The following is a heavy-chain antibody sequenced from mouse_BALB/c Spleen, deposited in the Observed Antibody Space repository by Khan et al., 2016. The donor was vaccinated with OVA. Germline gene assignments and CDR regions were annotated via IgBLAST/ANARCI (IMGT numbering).Heavy chain of an antibody. V-gene: IGHV1-77*01. D-gene: IGHD2-1*01. CDR1: GYTFTDYD. Sequence: QVQLQQSGPELVKPGASVKMSCKTSGYTFTDYDIRWVKQRTGQGLEWIGEIYPGSGSTYYNEKFKGKATLTADKSSNTAYMQLSSLTYEYSAVYFCAKIFYGNSYAMDYWGQGTAVTVSS. CDR3: AKIFYGNSYAMDY. CDR2: IYPGSGST. J-gene: IGHJ4*01.